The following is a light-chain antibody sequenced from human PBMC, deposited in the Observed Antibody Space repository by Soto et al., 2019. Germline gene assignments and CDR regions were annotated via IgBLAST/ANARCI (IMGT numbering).Light chain of an antibody. Sequence: EIVLTQSPGTLSLSPGDRATLFCRARQSLTNPYIAWYQKKPGRATRLLIYDISSRATGIPDRVRGSVYGNDLTINITRMQPEDGAVFYGQQYGSSAIIFGQGTRLEIK. CDR1: QSLTNPY. CDR3: QQYGSSAII. J-gene: IGKJ5*01. V-gene: IGKV3-20*01. CDR2: DIS.